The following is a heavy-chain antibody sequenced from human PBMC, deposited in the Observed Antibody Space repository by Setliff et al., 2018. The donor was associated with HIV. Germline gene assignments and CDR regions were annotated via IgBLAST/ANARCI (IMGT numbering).Heavy chain of an antibody. CDR1: GGSISSHY. J-gene: IGHJ4*02. D-gene: IGHD1-1*01. CDR2: IYYNGIT. Sequence: SETLSLTCTVSGGSISSHYWSWIRQAPGKGLEWIASIYYNGITNYNPSLKSRVIISVDTSKNQFSLKLRSVTAADTAVYYCARGASKELDYWGPGTLVTVSS. V-gene: IGHV4-59*11. CDR3: ARGASKELDY.